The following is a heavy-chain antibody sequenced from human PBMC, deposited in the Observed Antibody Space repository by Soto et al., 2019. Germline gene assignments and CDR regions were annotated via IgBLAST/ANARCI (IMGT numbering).Heavy chain of an antibody. CDR3: ARWVGATSFDY. CDR2: IYYSGST. V-gene: IGHV4-31*03. J-gene: IGHJ4*02. Sequence: QVQLQESGPGLVKPSQTLSLTCTVSGGSISSGGYSWSWTRQHPGKGLEWIGYIYYSGSTYYNPSLKSRVTISVDTSKNQFSLKLSSVTAADTAVYYCARWVGATSFDYWGQGTLVTVSS. CDR1: GGSISSGGYS. D-gene: IGHD1-26*01.